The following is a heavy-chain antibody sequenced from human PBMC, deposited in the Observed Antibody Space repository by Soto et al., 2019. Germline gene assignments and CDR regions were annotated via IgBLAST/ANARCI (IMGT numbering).Heavy chain of an antibody. CDR3: GRGIEPAGFDY. Sequence: SETLSLTCAVSGGSISSYYWSWIRQPPGKGLEWIGYIYYSGSTNYNPSLKSRVTISVDTSKNQFSLKLSSVTAADTAVYYCGRGIEPAGFDYWGQGTLVTVSS. D-gene: IGHD6-13*01. CDR1: GGSISSYY. V-gene: IGHV4-59*08. CDR2: IYYSGST. J-gene: IGHJ4*02.